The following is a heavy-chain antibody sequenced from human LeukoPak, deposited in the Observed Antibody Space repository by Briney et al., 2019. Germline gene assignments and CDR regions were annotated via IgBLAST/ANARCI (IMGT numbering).Heavy chain of an antibody. V-gene: IGHV3-11*01. J-gene: IGHJ4*02. D-gene: IGHD3-10*01. Sequence: RGSLRLSCAASGFIFSDYYMSWVRQAPGKGLEWVSFINSGHSITYYADSVKGRFTISRDNAENSLYLQMNSLRAEDTAVYYCARNLGYYGSGSYPLDYWGQGTLVTVSS. CDR3: ARNLGYYGSGSYPLDY. CDR1: GFIFSDYY. CDR2: INSGHSIT.